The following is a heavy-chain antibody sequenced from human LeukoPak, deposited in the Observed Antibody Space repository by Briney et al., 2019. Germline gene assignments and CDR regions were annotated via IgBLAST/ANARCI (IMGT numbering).Heavy chain of an antibody. V-gene: IGHV3-30-3*01. CDR2: ISYDGNNK. CDR3: ANMIWEIRKEKGIFDY. D-gene: IGHD3-10*02. CDR1: GFTFSSCA. Sequence: PGGSLRLSCAASGFTFSSCAMHWVRQAPGKGLEWVAVISYDGNNKYYADSVKGRFTISRDNSKNTLYLQMNSLRAEDTAVYYCANMIWEIRKEKGIFDYWGQGTLVTVSS. J-gene: IGHJ4*02.